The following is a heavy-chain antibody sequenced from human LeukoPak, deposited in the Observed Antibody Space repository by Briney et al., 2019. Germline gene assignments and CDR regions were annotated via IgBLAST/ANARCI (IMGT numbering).Heavy chain of an antibody. V-gene: IGHV3-30*18. D-gene: IGHD3-22*01. Sequence: GGSLRLSCAASGFTFSSYGMPWVRQAPGQGLEWVAVITYDGNIKYYADSARGRFTISRDDSKNTLYLQMNSLRTEDTAVYYCAKGGLSDGYYEQHWGQGTLITVSS. J-gene: IGHJ1*01. CDR2: ITYDGNIK. CDR3: AKGGLSDGYYEQH. CDR1: GFTFSSYG.